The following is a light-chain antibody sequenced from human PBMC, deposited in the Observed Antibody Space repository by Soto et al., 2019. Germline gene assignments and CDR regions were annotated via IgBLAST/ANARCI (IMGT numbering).Light chain of an antibody. J-gene: IGKJ4*01. CDR3: QQYGSSAT. V-gene: IGKV3-20*01. CDR1: QSVTSSY. Sequence: IVLTQSPGTLSLSPGERATLSCRASQSVTSSYLAWYQQKSGQAPRLLIYGASSRATGIPDRFSGSGSGTDFTLTISRLEPEDVAVYYCQQYGSSATFGGGTKVDIK. CDR2: GAS.